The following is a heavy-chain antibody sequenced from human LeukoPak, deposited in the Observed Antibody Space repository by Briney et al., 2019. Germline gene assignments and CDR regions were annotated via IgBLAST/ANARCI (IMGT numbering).Heavy chain of an antibody. CDR3: VRLSRTTVIRGPIDY. CDR2: IYHSGST. D-gene: IGHD2/OR15-2a*01. Sequence: SETLSLTCAVSGGSISSSNWWSWVRQPPGKGLEWIGEIYHSGSTNYNPSPKSRVTISVDTSKNQLSLNLTSVTAADTAVYYCVRLSRTTVIRGPIDYWGQGTLVTVSS. V-gene: IGHV4-4*02. CDR1: GGSISSSNW. J-gene: IGHJ4*02.